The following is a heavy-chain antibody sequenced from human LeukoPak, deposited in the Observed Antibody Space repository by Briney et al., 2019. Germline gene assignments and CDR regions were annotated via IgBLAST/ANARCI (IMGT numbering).Heavy chain of an antibody. J-gene: IGHJ4*02. CDR3: ATLGEYYDSSGYYYN. Sequence: SGTLSLTCAVYGGSFSGYYWSWIRQPPGKGLEWIGETNHSGSTYYNPSLKSRVTISVDSSKNQFSLKLTSVTAADTAVYYCATLGEYYDSSGYYYNWGQGTLVTVSS. CDR1: GGSFSGYY. CDR2: TNHSGST. V-gene: IGHV4-34*01. D-gene: IGHD3-22*01.